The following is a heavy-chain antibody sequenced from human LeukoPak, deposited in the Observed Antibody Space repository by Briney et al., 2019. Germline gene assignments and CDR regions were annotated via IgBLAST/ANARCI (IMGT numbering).Heavy chain of an antibody. D-gene: IGHD6-13*01. CDR1: GGSLSGYY. CDR2: IYYSGST. CDR3: ARGCSAGTPHNWFDP. Sequence: SETLSLTCTVSGGSLSGYYWSWIRQPPGKGLEWIGYIYYSGSTNYNPSLKSRVTISVDTSKNQFSLKLSSVTAADTAVYYCARGCSAGTPHNWFDPWGQRTLVTVSS. J-gene: IGHJ5*02. V-gene: IGHV4-59*01.